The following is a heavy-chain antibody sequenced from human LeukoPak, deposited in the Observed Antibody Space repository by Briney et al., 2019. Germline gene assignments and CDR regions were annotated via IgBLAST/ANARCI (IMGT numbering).Heavy chain of an antibody. D-gene: IGHD5-12*01. CDR3: ARTNSGYGFDY. CDR2: INHSGST. CDR1: GGSISGSSYY. V-gene: IGHV4-39*07. J-gene: IGHJ4*02. Sequence: SETLSLTCTVSGGSISGSSYYWGWIRQPPGKGLEWIGEINHSGSTNYNPSLKSRVTISVDTSKNQFSLKLSSVTAADTAVYYCARTNSGYGFDYWGQGTLVTVSS.